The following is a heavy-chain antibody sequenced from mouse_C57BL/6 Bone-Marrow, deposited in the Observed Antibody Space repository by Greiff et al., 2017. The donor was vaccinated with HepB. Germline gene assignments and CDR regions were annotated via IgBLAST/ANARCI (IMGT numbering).Heavy chain of an antibody. D-gene: IGHD1-1*01. CDR1: GFTFTDYY. CDR2: IRNKANGYTT. CDR3: ARYMITTYFDY. J-gene: IGHJ2*01. V-gene: IGHV7-3*01. Sequence: EVKLVESGGGLVQPGGSLSLSCAASGFTFTDYYMSWVRQPPGKALEWLGFIRNKANGYTTEYSASVKGRFTISRDNSQSILYLQMNALRAEDSATYYCARYMITTYFDYWGQGTTLRVSS.